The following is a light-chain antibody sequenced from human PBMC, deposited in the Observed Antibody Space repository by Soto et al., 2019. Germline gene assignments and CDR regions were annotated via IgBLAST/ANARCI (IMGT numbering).Light chain of an antibody. V-gene: IGKV1-39*01. CDR3: QQSYSARWT. Sequence: DIQMTQSPSSLSASVGDRVTITCRASQSISSYLSWYQQQPGKAPNLLIYAASSLQSGVPSRFSGSGSWTDFTLTISSLQPEDFATYYCQQSYSARWTFGQGTKVQSK. J-gene: IGKJ1*01. CDR1: QSISSY. CDR2: AAS.